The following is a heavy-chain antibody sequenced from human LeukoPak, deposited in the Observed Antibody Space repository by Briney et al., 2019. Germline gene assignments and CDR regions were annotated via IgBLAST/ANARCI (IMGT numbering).Heavy chain of an antibody. V-gene: IGHV3-23*01. CDR1: GFTFSSYA. Sequence: GGSLRLSCAASGFTFSSYAMSWVRQAPGKGLEWVSGISGSGVTYFADSVKGRFTISRDNSKNTLYLQMNSLRADDTAVYYCAKDKWFGEFDAFDIWGQGTMVTVSS. J-gene: IGHJ3*02. D-gene: IGHD3-10*01. CDR3: AKDKWFGEFDAFDI. CDR2: ISGSGVT.